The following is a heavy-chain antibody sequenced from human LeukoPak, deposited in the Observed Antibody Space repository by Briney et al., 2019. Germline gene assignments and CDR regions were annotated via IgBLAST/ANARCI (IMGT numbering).Heavy chain of an antibody. CDR1: GYTFTSYD. V-gene: IGHV1-8*01. CDR3: ARVGDSSSWYDY. D-gene: IGHD6-13*01. CDR2: MNPNSGNT. J-gene: IGHJ4*02. Sequence: ASVKVSCKASGYTFTSYDINWVRQATGQGLEWMGWMNPNSGNTGYAQKFQGRVTMTRNTSISTAYMELSSLRSEDTAVYYCARVGDSSSWYDYWGQGTLVTVSS.